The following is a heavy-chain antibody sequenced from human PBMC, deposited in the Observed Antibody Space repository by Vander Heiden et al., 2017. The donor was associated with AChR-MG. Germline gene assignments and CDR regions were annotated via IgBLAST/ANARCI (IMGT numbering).Heavy chain of an antibody. J-gene: IGHJ4*02. CDR3: TTTSPPRMIVVVTEFFLYDY. V-gene: IGHV3-15*01. CDR2: IKSKTDGGTT. CDR1: GFTFRNAW. Sequence: EVQLVESGGGLVKPGGSLRLSCAASGFTFRNAWMSCVRQAPGKGLEWVGRIKSKTDGGTTDYAAPVKGRFTISRDDSKNTLYLQMNSLKTEDTAVYYCTTTSPPRMIVVVTEFFLYDYWGQGTLVTVSS. D-gene: IGHD3-22*01.